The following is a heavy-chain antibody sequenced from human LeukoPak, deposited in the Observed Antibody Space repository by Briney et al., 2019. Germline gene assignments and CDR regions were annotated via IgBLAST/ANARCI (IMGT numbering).Heavy chain of an antibody. J-gene: IGHJ4*02. CDR3: ATGAYKVTTDVANY. CDR2: IDPRDSYT. D-gene: IGHD4-17*01. V-gene: IGHV5-10-1*01. Sequence: GESLKISCNAPGYWFTTYCISWVGQMPGKGLEWMGRIDPRDSYTKYSPSFEGHVTISVDKSISTAFLQWSSLKASDSAIYFCATGAYKVTTDVANYWGQGTQVAVSS. CDR1: GYWFTTYC.